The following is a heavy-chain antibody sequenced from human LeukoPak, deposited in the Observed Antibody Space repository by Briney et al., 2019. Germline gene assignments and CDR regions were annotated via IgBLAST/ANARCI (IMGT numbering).Heavy chain of an antibody. Sequence: SETLSLTCAVSGYSISSVYYWGWIRQPPGKGLEWIGSIYHSGSTYYNPSLKSRVTISVDTSKNQFSLKLSSVTAADTAVYYCARLSLNGDYAWYWGQGTLVTVSS. CDR3: ARLSLNGDYAWY. D-gene: IGHD4-17*01. CDR1: GYSISSVYY. J-gene: IGHJ4*02. CDR2: IYHSGST. V-gene: IGHV4-38-2*01.